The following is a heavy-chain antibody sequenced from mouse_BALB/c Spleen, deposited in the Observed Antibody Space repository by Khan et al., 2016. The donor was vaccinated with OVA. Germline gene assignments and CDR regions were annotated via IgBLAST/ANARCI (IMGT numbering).Heavy chain of an antibody. CDR1: GYSFTSGYA. V-gene: IGHV3-2*02. J-gene: IGHJ2*01. CDR3: ARGNYYGYYCDY. Sequence: EVQLVESGPGLVKPSQSLSLTCTVTGYSFTSGYAWNWIRQFPGNKLEWMGYISYSGVTSYTPSLKSRISITRDTSKNQFFLQLNSVTTEDTATYYCARGNYYGYYCDYWGQGTTLTVAS. D-gene: IGHD1-1*01. CDR2: ISYSGVT.